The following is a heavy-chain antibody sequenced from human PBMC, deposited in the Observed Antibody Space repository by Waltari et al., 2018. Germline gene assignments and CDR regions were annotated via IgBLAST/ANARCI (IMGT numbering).Heavy chain of an antibody. D-gene: IGHD3-22*01. V-gene: IGHV4-4*09. CDR1: GGSISSYS. Sequence: QVQLQESGPGLVKPSETLSLTCTVSGGSISSYSWIWIRQPPGQGLEWIGYIYTSGSTNYNPSLKSRVTISVDTSKNQFSLKLSSVTAADTAVYYCASSPNYYDSSGLQPHFDYWGQGTLVTVSS. CDR3: ASSPNYYDSSGLQPHFDY. CDR2: IYTSGST. J-gene: IGHJ4*02.